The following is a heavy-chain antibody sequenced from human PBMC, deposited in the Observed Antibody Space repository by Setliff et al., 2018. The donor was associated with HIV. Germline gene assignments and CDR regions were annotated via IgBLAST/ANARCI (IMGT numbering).Heavy chain of an antibody. CDR2: IIPIFGTA. V-gene: IGHV1-69*05. CDR3: AEAGSGYYYFDY. D-gene: IGHD3-3*01. J-gene: IGHJ4*02. Sequence: GASVKVSCKASGGTFSSYAISWVRQAPGQGLEWMGGIIPIFGTANYAQKFQGRVTITTDESTSTAYMELSSLRSEDTAVYYCAEAGSGYYYFDYWGQGTLVTVSS. CDR1: GGTFSSYA.